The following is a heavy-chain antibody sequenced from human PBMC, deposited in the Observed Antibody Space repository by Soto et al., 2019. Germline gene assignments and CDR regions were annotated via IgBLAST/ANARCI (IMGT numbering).Heavy chain of an antibody. D-gene: IGHD2-15*01. J-gene: IGHJ4*02. CDR2: ISGSGGST. V-gene: IGHV3-23*01. CDR3: AMTSPPPYCSGGSCYTNYFDY. Sequence: EVQLLESGGGLVQPGGSLRLSCAASGFTFSSYAMSWVRQAPGKGLEWVSAISGSGGSTYYADSVKGRFTISRDNSKNTLYLQMNSLRAEDTAVYYCAMTSPPPYCSGGSCYTNYFDYWGQGTLVTVSS. CDR1: GFTFSSYA.